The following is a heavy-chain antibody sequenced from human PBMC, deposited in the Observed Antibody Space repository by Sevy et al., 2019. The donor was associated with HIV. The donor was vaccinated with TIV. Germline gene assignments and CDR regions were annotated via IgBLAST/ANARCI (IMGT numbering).Heavy chain of an antibody. V-gene: IGHV3-64*01. CDR2: ISPNGGRK. D-gene: IGHD1-7*01. J-gene: IGHJ4*02. CDR3: ARVAVRELLTNGLDS. CDR1: GFTFSSHT. Sequence: GGSLRLSCAASGFTFSSHTMLWVRQAPGKGLEYVSGISPNGGRKYSANSVKGRFTISRDNSNDMLYLKMDSLRTEDMAVYYCARVAVRELLTNGLDSWGQGTLVTVSS.